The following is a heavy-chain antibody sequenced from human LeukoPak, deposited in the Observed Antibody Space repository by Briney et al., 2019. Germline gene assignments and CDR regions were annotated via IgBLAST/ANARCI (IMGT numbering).Heavy chain of an antibody. CDR1: GGSFSGYY. Sequence: PSETLSLTCAVYGGSFSGYYWSWIRQPPGKGLEWIGEIYHSGSTNYNPSLKSRVTISVDTSKNQFSLKLSSVTAADTAVYYCARSYSGTYREAFDIWSQGTMVTVSS. CDR3: ARSYSGTYREAFDI. J-gene: IGHJ3*02. CDR2: IYHSGST. V-gene: IGHV4-34*01. D-gene: IGHD1-26*01.